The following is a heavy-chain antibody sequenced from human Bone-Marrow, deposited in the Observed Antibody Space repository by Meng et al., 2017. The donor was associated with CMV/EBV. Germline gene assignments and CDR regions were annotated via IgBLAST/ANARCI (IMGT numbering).Heavy chain of an antibody. CDR2: VNPNSGNT. J-gene: IGHJ4*02. D-gene: IGHD6-19*01. V-gene: IGHV1-8*03. Sequence: ASVKVSCKASGYTLTGYYMHWVRQAPGQGLEWMGWVNPNSGNTGHAQKFQGRVTITRDTSISTAYMELSSLRSEDTAVYYCARAAPGVNGWSTYVEYWGQGTLVTVSS. CDR3: ARAAPGVNGWSTYVEY. CDR1: GYTLTGYY.